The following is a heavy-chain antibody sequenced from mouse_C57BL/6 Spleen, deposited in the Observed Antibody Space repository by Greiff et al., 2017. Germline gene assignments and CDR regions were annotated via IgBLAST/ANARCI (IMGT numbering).Heavy chain of an antibody. V-gene: IGHV1-64*01. Sequence: VQLQQPGAELVKPGASVKLSCKASGYTFTSYWMHWVKQRPGQGLEWIGMIHPNSGSTNYNEKFKSKATLTVDKSSSTAYMQLSSLTSEDSAVYYCARWGDYGSSRYYFDYWGQGTTRTVSS. CDR2: IHPNSGST. J-gene: IGHJ2*01. CDR1: GYTFTSYW. D-gene: IGHD1-1*01. CDR3: ARWGDYGSSRYYFDY.